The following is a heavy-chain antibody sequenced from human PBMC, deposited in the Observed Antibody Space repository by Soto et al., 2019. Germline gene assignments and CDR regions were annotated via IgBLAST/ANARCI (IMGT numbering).Heavy chain of an antibody. D-gene: IGHD4-4*01. Sequence: TLSLTCTVSGGSIYTGGYYWYWIRQHLGMGLECIGYIYYSGSTNYNPSLRSRVTMSVDTSKNQFSLKLNSLTAADAAVYYCAGGTDYRWVLWGQGTTVTVSS. CDR2: IYYSGST. CDR1: GGSIYTGGYY. CDR3: AGGTDYRWVL. V-gene: IGHV4-31*03. J-gene: IGHJ6*02.